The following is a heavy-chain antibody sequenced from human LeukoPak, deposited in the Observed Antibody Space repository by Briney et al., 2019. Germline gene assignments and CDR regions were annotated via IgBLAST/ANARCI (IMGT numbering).Heavy chain of an antibody. CDR2: IHYSGNT. D-gene: IGHD6-13*01. CDR1: AGSISSTDYS. Sequence: PSETLSLTCSVSAGSISSTDYSWGWIRQPPGKGLEWIATIHYSGNTYYSPSLLSRVTISVDTSKNQFSLKLRSLTAADTAVYYCARHGPISSGWSHWFAPWGQGTLVTVSS. J-gene: IGHJ5*02. V-gene: IGHV4-39*01. CDR3: ARHGPISSGWSHWFAP.